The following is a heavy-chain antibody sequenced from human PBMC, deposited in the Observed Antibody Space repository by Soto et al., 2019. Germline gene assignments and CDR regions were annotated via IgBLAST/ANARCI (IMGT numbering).Heavy chain of an antibody. V-gene: IGHV1-46*01. CDR2: INPSGGST. CDR3: ARSTPVMENVRGITPFDY. D-gene: IGHD1-20*01. CDR1: GYTFTSYY. Sequence: ASVKVSCKASGYTFTSYYMHWVRQAPGQGLEWMGIINPSGGSTSYAQKFQGRVTMTRDTSTSTVYMELSSLRSEDTAVYYCARSTPVMENVRGITPFDYWGRGTLVTVSS. J-gene: IGHJ4*02.